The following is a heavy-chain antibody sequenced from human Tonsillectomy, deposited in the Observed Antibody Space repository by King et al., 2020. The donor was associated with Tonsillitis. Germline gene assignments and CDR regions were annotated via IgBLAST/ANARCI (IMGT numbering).Heavy chain of an antibody. Sequence: FSNAWMNWVRQAPGKGLDWVGRIKSKTDGGTTDYAAPVKGRFTISRDDSKHTLYLQMNSLKTEDTAVYYCTTDGKIVGAKGFGYWGQGTLVTVSS. CDR2: IKSKTDGGTT. V-gene: IGHV3-15*07. CDR1: FSNAW. J-gene: IGHJ4*02. CDR3: TTDGKIVGAKGFGY. D-gene: IGHD1-26*01.